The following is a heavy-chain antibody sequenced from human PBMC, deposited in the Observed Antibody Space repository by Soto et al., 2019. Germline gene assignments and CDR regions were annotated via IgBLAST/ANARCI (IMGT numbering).Heavy chain of an antibody. CDR1: GGSFGNSA. D-gene: IGHD3-3*01. V-gene: IGHV1-69*13. CDR2: FIPVYRTL. CDR3: ATGVIWIGYFTVDS. Sequence: SVKVSCQASGGSFGNSAINWVRQTPGQGLEWLGGFIPVYRTLNYAQKFQGRVTITADESTGTAYMTLSSLASNDTAVYYCATGVIWIGYFTVDSWGQGTRVTVSS. J-gene: IGHJ4*02.